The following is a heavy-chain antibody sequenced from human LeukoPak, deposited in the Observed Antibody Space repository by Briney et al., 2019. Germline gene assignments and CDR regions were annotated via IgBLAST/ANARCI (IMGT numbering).Heavy chain of an antibody. CDR3: ASLQKPGWFDP. CDR2: IYYSGST. V-gene: IGHV4-39*07. D-gene: IGHD4-11*01. J-gene: IGHJ5*02. Sequence: SETLSLTCSVSGGSISSTGSYWGWIRQPPVKGMEWIGGIYYSGSTYYNPSLKSRVTISVDTSKNQFSLKLSSVTAADTALYYCASLQKPGWFDPWGQGTLVTVSS. CDR1: GGSISSTGSY.